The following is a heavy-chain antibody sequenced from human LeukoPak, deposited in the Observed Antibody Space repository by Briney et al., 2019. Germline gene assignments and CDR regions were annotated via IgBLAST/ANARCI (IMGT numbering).Heavy chain of an antibody. CDR2: ISGSGGST. Sequence: GGSLRLSCAASGFTFGSYAMSWVRQAPGKGLEWVSAISGSGGSTYYADSVKGRFTISRDNSKNTLYLQMNSLRAEDTAVYYCAKDLGDYGDYTYEYWGQGTLVTVSS. CDR1: GFTFGSYA. J-gene: IGHJ4*02. CDR3: AKDLGDYGDYTYEY. D-gene: IGHD4-17*01. V-gene: IGHV3-23*01.